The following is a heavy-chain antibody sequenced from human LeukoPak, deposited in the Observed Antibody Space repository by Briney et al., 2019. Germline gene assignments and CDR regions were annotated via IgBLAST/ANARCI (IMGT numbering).Heavy chain of an antibody. Sequence: PGGSLRLSCAASGFTFSSCAMSWVRQAPGKGLEWVSGISASGGHTFYADSVKGRFTISRDNAKNTLYLQMNSLRAEDTAVYYCARDLSQIYPTGAFDIWGQGTMVTVSS. V-gene: IGHV3-23*01. CDR3: ARDLSQIYPTGAFDI. J-gene: IGHJ3*02. D-gene: IGHD1-1*01. CDR1: GFTFSSCA. CDR2: ISASGGHT.